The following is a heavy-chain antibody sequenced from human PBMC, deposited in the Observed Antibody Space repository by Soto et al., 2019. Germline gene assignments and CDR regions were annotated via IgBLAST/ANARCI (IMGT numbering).Heavy chain of an antibody. CDR1: GFTFSTYA. D-gene: IGHD5-12*01. CDR3: AKGGSGHSGYDS. CDR2: ISGSGGGT. Sequence: EVQLLESGGGLIQPGGSLRLSCAASGFTFSTYAMSWVRQAPGKGLEWVSAISGSGGGTNYADSVKGRLTISRDNSKNTLYLQMNSLRAEDTAVYYCAKGGSGHSGYDSWGQGTLVTVSS. V-gene: IGHV3-23*01. J-gene: IGHJ5*02.